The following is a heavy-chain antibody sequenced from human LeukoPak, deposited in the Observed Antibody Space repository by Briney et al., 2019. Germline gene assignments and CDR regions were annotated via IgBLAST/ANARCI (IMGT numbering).Heavy chain of an antibody. D-gene: IGHD5-12*01. V-gene: IGHV1-8*01. CDR3: VRRGWVRGYSRSLFGY. CDR1: GGTLSNYA. CDR2: MNPNSGNT. Sequence: EASVKVSCKASGGTLSNYAISWVRQAPGQGLEWMGWMNPNSGNTGFAQKFQDRVTMTRDTSISTAYMELSGLTSEDTAIYFCVRRGWVRGYSRSLFGYWGQGTLVTVSS. J-gene: IGHJ4*02.